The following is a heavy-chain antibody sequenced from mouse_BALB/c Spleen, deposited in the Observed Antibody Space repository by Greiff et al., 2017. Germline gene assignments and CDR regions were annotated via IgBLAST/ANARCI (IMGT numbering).Heavy chain of an antibody. CDR3: APGGFAY. V-gene: IGHV1-4*01. CDR1: GYTFTSYW. Sequence: QVQLQQSGTVLARPGASVKMSCKASGYTFTSYWMHWVKQRPGQGLEWIGYINPSTGYTEYNQKFKDKATLTADKSSSTAYMQLSSLTSEDSAVYYCAPGGFAYWGQGTLVTVSA. J-gene: IGHJ3*01. CDR2: INPSTGYT.